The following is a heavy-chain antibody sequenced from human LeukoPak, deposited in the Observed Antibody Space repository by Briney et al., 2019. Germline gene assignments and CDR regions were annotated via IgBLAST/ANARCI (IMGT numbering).Heavy chain of an antibody. J-gene: IGHJ4*02. CDR1: GFTFDDYA. CDR2: ISWNSGSI. D-gene: IGHD3-22*01. Sequence: GGSLRLSCAASGFTFDDYAMHWVRQAPGKGLEWVSGISWNSGSIGYADSVKGRFTISRDNAKNSLYLQMNSLRAEDTAIYYCAKSLSYYYDSSGYFHWGQGTLVTVSS. V-gene: IGHV3-9*01. CDR3: AKSLSYYYDSSGYFH.